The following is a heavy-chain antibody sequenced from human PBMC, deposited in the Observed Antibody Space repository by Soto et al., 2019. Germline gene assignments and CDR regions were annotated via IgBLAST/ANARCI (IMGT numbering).Heavy chain of an antibody. J-gene: IGHJ6*02. CDR3: ARGESTDCSTGVCPFNYNYQLDV. D-gene: IGHD5-12*01. V-gene: IGHV1-2*02. CDR1: GYTLNDYL. CDR2: LNPKSEGT. Sequence: QVQLLQSGAEVRKPGASVRVSCKASGYTLNDYLIYWVRQAPGEGLAWMGRLNPKSEGTALAQSFLGRGTLARDTSTNAVYIEMYRLRSDDTAVYYCARGESTDCSTGVCPFNYNYQLDVWGQGRRVIVSS.